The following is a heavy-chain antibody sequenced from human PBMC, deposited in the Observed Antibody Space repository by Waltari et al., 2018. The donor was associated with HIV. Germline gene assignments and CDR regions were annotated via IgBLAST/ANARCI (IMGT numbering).Heavy chain of an antibody. Sequence: VPLEQSGAEVTTPRSSVRVSCRIAGYTFSRNSVSWMRPAPVQGLHWMGGIIPIFGTSKTAQRFQGRLVFTANESTSSVYMELNGLTSDDTAIYYCARGFSTTQIRGSTLPGAFDVWGQGTLVSVS. D-gene: IGHD3-16*01. CDR2: IIPIFGTS. J-gene: IGHJ3*01. V-gene: IGHV1-69*19. CDR1: GYTFSRNS. CDR3: ARGFSTTQIRGSTLPGAFDV.